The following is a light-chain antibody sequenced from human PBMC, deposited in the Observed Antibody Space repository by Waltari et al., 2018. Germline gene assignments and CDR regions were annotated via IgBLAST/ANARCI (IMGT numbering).Light chain of an antibody. CDR1: AVSKQY. CDR3: QSADSSGTYVV. J-gene: IGLJ2*01. V-gene: IGLV3-25*03. CDR2: KDS. Sequence: SYEPTQPPSMSVSPGQTARITCSGDAVSKQYAYWYQQKAGQAPVLVIYKDSGRPSGIPERFSGSRSGATVTLTISGVQAEDEADYYCQSADSSGTYVVFGGGTKVTVL.